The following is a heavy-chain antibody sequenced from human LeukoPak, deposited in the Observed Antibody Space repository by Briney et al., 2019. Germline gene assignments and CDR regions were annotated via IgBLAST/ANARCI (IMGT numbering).Heavy chain of an antibody. V-gene: IGHV4-34*01. CDR3: ARGGLSTPSTH. Sequence: SETLSLTCAVYGGSFSGYYWSWIRQPPGKGLEWIGEINQSGSTNYNPSLKSRVTISVDTSKNQFSLKLSSVTAADTAVYYCARGGLSTPSTHWGQGTLVTVSS. J-gene: IGHJ4*02. CDR2: INQSGST. CDR1: GGSFSGYY. D-gene: IGHD2-2*01.